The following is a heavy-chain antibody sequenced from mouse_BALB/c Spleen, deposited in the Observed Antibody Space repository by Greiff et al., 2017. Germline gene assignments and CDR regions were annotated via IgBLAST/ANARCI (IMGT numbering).Heavy chain of an antibody. CDR2: IYPGSGST. CDR3: TRDDGYYGWYFDV. CDR1: GYTFTSYW. J-gene: IGHJ1*01. D-gene: IGHD2-3*01. Sequence: LQQPGSELVRPGASVKLSCKASGYTFTSYWMHCVKQRHGQGLEWIGNIYPGSGSTNYDEKFKSKGTLTVDTSSSTAYMHLSSLTSEDSAVYYCTRDDGYYGWYFDVWGAGTTVTVSS. V-gene: IGHV1S22*01.